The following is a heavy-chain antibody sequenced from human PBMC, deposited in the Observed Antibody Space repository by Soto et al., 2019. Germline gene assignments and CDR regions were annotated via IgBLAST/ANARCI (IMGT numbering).Heavy chain of an antibody. D-gene: IGHD3-16*01. J-gene: IGHJ4*02. CDR3: ARKPPGTGELDY. CDR1: GYSISSNNW. Sequence: TSETLSLTCAVSGYSISSNNWWGWIRQPPGKGLEWIGYIYYSGSTYYNPSLKSRVTMSVDTSKNQFSLKLSSVTAVDTAVYYCARKPPGTGELDYWGQGILVTVSS. V-gene: IGHV4-28*01. CDR2: IYYSGST.